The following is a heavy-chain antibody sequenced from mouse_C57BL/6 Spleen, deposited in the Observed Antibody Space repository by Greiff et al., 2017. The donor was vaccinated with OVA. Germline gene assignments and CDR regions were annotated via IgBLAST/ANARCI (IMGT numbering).Heavy chain of an antibody. J-gene: IGHJ3*01. Sequence: VQLQQSGPGLVKPSQSLSLTCSVTGYSITSGYYWNWIRQFPGNKLEWMGYISYDGSNNYNPSLKNRISITRDTSKNQFFLKLNSVTTEDTATYYCARDLYDYDKAYWGQGTLVTVSA. CDR1: GYSITSGYY. V-gene: IGHV3-6*01. D-gene: IGHD2-4*01. CDR2: ISYDGSN. CDR3: ARDLYDYDKAY.